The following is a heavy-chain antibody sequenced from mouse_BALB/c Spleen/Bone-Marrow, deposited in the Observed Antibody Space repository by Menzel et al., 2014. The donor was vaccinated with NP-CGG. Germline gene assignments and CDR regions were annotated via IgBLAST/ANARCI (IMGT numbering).Heavy chain of an antibody. CDR1: GYSFTNYY. Sequence: LVKTGASVKISCKTSGYSFTNYYIHWVKQSHGKSLEWIGYISCYKGATSYNQKFKGKATFTVDTSSSTAYMQFNSLTSEDSAVYYGARSDGHYLYWYLDVWGAGTTVTVSP. V-gene: IGHV1S34*01. CDR3: ARSDGHYLYWYLDV. J-gene: IGHJ1*01. D-gene: IGHD2-3*01. CDR2: ISCYKGAT.